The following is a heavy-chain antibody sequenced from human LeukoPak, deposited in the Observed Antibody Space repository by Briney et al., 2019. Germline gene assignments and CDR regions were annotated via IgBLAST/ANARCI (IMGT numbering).Heavy chain of an antibody. D-gene: IGHD3-10*01. J-gene: IGHJ3*02. Sequence: AGGSLRLSCAASGFTFSSYWMSWVRQAPGKGLEWVAFIRYDGINKYYADSVKGRFTISRDSFKNTLYLQMNSLRPEDTAVYYCAKEGDYYGSGSYRDGFDIWGQGTRATVSS. CDR1: GFTFSSYW. V-gene: IGHV3-30*02. CDR2: IRYDGINK. CDR3: AKEGDYYGSGSYRDGFDI.